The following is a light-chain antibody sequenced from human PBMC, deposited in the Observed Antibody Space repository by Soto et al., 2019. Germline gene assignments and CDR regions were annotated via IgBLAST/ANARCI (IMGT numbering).Light chain of an antibody. J-gene: IGLJ2*01. CDR3: SSYTTSSTLI. CDR1: SSDVGGYNY. CDR2: DVS. V-gene: IGLV2-14*01. Sequence: QSALTQPASVSGSPGQSITISCTGTSSDVGGYNYVSWYQQHPGKAPKLMIYDVSNRPSGVSNRFSGSKSGNTASLTISGPQAEDEADYYCSSYTTSSTLIFGGPTKLTVL.